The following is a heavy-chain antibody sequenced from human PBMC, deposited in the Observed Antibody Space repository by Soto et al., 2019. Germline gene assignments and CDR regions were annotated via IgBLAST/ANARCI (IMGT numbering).Heavy chain of an antibody. J-gene: IGHJ4*02. V-gene: IGHV3-30*18. CDR1: GFSFSHFG. Sequence: QVQLVESGGGVVQPGRSLRLSCAASGFSFSHFGMEWVRQAPGKGLEWVASISYDGSIKYYTDSVKGRFTISRDNYKGTLSLQMNSLRAEDTAMYYCAKDDSEYSNYWTSFDYCGQGTLVTVSS. CDR2: ISYDGSIK. D-gene: IGHD4-4*01. CDR3: AKDDSEYSNYWTSFDY.